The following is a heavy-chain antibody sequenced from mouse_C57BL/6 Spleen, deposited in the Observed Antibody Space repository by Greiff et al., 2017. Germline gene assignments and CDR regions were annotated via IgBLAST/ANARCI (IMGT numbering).Heavy chain of an antibody. D-gene: IGHD2-4*01. Sequence: DVKLVESGGGLVKPGGSLKLSCAASGFTFSSYAMSWVRQTPEKRLEWVATISDGGSYTYYPDNVKGRFTISRDNAKNNLYLQMSHLKSEDTAMYDGARDRGYYDDDRYYAMDYWGQGNSVTVSS. J-gene: IGHJ4*01. CDR1: GFTFSSYA. V-gene: IGHV5-4*01. CDR3: ARDRGYYDDDRYYAMDY. CDR2: ISDGGSYT.